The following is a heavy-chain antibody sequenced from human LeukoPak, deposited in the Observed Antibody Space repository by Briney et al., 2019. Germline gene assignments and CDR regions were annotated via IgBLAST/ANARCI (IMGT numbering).Heavy chain of an antibody. Sequence: PSETLSLTCTVSDGSIYSYYWSWIRQPAGKGLEWIGRIYTSGSTDYNPSLKSRVTMSVDTSKNQFSLKLSSVTAADTAVYYCARDLLVGITGTTGYYYYGMDVWGQGTTVTVSS. CDR2: IYTSGST. J-gene: IGHJ6*02. D-gene: IGHD1-7*01. CDR3: ARDLLVGITGTTGYYYYGMDV. V-gene: IGHV4-4*07. CDR1: DGSIYSYY.